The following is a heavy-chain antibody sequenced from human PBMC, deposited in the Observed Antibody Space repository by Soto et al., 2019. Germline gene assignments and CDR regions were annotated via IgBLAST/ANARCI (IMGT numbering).Heavy chain of an antibody. D-gene: IGHD1-1*01. Sequence: EVQLVESGGGLVQPGRSLRLSCAASGFTFADYAMHWARQSPGKGLEWVSGISWSSGTIGYADSVKGRFTISRDNGNDFLYLEMSSLRAEDTAMYYCANALGPPAALYNWGQGTLVTVSS. J-gene: IGHJ4*02. CDR3: ANALGPPAALYN. CDR1: GFTFADYA. V-gene: IGHV3-9*01. CDR2: ISWSSGTI.